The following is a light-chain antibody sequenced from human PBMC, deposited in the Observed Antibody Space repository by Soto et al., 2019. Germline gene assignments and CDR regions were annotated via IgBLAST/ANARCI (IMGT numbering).Light chain of an antibody. CDR2: GES. J-gene: IGKJ5*01. V-gene: IGKV3-20*01. CDR3: QKYGSSPIT. CDR1: QSVSSSY. Sequence: EIVLTQSPGTLSLSPGESATLSCRGSQSVSSSYLAWYQQKTGQAPRLLIYGESSRATGIPDRLSGSGSGADLNLTISRLEPEDFAVYYCQKYGSSPITFGQGTRLEIK.